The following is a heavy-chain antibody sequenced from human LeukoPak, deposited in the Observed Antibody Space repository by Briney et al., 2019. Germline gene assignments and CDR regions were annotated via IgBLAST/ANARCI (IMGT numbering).Heavy chain of an antibody. D-gene: IGHD6-19*01. CDR1: GGSISSSSYY. J-gene: IGHJ4*02. V-gene: IGHV4-39*07. CDR3: ARETIAVAGLPFDY. CDR2: IYYSGST. Sequence: SGTLSLTCTVSGGSISSSSYYWGWIRQPPGKGLEWIGSIYYSGSTYYNPSLKSRVTISVDTSKNQFSLKLSSVTAADTAVYYCARETIAVAGLPFDYWGQGTLVTVSS.